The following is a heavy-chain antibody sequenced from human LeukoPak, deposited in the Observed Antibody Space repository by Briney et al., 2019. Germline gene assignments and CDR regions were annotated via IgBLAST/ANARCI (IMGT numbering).Heavy chain of an antibody. V-gene: IGHV3-30-3*01. CDR3: SRIHYGMDV. J-gene: IGHJ6*02. CDR1: GFTFSSYA. CDR2: ISYDGSNK. Sequence: GSLRLSCAASGFTFSSYAMHWVRQAPGKGLEWVAVISYDGSNKYYADSVKGRFTISRDNAKNSLYLQMNSLRAEDTAVYYCSRIHYGMDVWGQGTTVTVSS.